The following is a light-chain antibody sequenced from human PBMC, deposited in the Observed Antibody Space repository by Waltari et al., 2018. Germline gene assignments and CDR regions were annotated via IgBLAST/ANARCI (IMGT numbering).Light chain of an antibody. CDR1: SGSLGRNY. J-gene: IGLJ3*02. CDR2: EDD. V-gene: IGLV6-57*04. CDR3: QSYDGGIWV. Sequence: FMLTQPHSVSESPGKTVTISCTRNSGSLGRNYVHWYHQRPGGAPTIVIFEDDQRPSGVPDRFSGSIDSASNSASLTLSGLEIEDEGDYYCQSYDGGIWVFGGGTRLTVL.